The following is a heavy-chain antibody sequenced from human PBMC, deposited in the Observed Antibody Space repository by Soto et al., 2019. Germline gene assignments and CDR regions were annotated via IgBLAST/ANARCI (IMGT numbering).Heavy chain of an antibody. J-gene: IGHJ5*02. V-gene: IGHV4-34*01. CDR3: ARDGFCTSTTCRVGNWFDP. CDR1: GGSFSGYY. Sequence: LSLTCVVYGGSFSGYYWSWIRQSPGKGLEWIGGINHRGSTNYNPSLESRVTISVDTSKNQFSLKLPSVTAADTAMYYCARDGFCTSTTCRVGNWFDPWGQGTLVTVSS. CDR2: INHRGST. D-gene: IGHD2-2*01.